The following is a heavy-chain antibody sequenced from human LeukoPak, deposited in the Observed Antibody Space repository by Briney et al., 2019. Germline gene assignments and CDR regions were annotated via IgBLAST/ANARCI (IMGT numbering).Heavy chain of an antibody. CDR3: AREGGSASSEVY. J-gene: IGHJ4*02. V-gene: IGHV4-39*07. D-gene: IGHD2-15*01. Sequence: SETLSLTCTVSGGSISSSSYYWGWIRQPPGKGLEWIGSMFHSGSSYYNPSLKSRVTISLDTSKNQFSLKLNSVTAADTAVYYCAREGGSASSEVYWGQGTLVTVSS. CDR1: GGSISSSSYY. CDR2: MFHSGSS.